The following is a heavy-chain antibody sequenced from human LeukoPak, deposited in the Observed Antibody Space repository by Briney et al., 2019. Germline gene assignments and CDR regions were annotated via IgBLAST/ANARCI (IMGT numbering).Heavy chain of an antibody. J-gene: IGHJ4*02. V-gene: IGHV1-8*01. CDR3: ARGTYYGSGSYSHFDY. CDR2: MNPNSGNT. Sequence: ASVKVSCKASGYTFTSYDINWVRQATGQRLEWMGWMNPNSGNTGYAQKFQGRVTMTRNTSISTAHMELSSLRSEDTAVYYCARGTYYGSGSYSHFDYWGQGTLVTVSS. D-gene: IGHD3-10*01. CDR1: GYTFTSYD.